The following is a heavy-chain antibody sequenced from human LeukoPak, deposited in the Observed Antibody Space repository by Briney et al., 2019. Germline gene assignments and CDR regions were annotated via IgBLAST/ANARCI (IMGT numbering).Heavy chain of an antibody. CDR2: ISYDGSNK. Sequence: PGGSLRLSCAASGFTFSSYAMHWVRQAPGKGLEWVAVISYDGSNKYYADSVKGRFTISRDNSKNTLYLQMNSLRGEDTAVYYCARDKYSSSSGVDYWGQGTLVIVSS. CDR3: ARDKYSSSSGVDY. V-gene: IGHV3-30-3*01. D-gene: IGHD6-6*01. J-gene: IGHJ4*02. CDR1: GFTFSSYA.